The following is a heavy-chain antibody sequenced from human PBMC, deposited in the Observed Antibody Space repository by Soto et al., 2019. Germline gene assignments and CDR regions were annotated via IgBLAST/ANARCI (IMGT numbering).Heavy chain of an antibody. V-gene: IGHV1-8*01. CDR1: GYTFTSYD. Sequence: GASVKVSCKASGYTFTSYDINWVRQATGQGLERMGWMNPNSGNTGYAQKFQGRVTMTRNTSISTAYMELSSLRSEDTAVYYCASLRIPRGGNYYYMDVWGKGTTVTVSS. CDR3: ASLRIPRGGNYYYMDV. D-gene: IGHD3-16*01. CDR2: MNPNSGNT. J-gene: IGHJ6*03.